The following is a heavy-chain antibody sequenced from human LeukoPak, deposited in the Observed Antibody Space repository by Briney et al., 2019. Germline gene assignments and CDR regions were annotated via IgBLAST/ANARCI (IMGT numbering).Heavy chain of an antibody. D-gene: IGHD1-1*01. V-gene: IGHV3-48*03. CDR1: GFTISGEE. J-gene: IGHJ4*02. CDR2: ISGGGGPI. Sequence: GGSLRLSCAASGFTISGEEMNWARQAPGKGLEWVLHISGGGGPIYYRDSVKGRFSISSDTVKNSLYLQMNSLRAEDTALYYCARGGSSRPLALWGRGTLVTVSS. CDR3: ARGGSSRPLAL.